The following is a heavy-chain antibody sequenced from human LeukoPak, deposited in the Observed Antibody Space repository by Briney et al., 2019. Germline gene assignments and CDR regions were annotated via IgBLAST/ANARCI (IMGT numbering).Heavy chain of an antibody. CDR1: GYTFTGYY. CDR3: ARDFPEYCSSTSCYQGTSDY. CDR2: INPNSGGT. V-gene: IGHV1-2*02. Sequence: ASVKVSCKASGYTFTGYYMHWVRQAPGQGLEWMGWINPNSGGTNYAQKFQGRVTMTRDTSISTAYMELSRLRSDDTAVYYCARDFPEYCSSTSCYQGTSDYWGQGTLVTVSS. J-gene: IGHJ4*02. D-gene: IGHD2-2*01.